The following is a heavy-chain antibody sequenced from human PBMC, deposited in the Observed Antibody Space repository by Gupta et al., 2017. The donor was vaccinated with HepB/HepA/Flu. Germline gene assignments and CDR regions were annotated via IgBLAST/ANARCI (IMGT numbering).Heavy chain of an antibody. D-gene: IGHD4-11*01. CDR2: IYPGDSDT. J-gene: IGHJ2*01. CDR3: ARPGPYSFTPHWYFDL. CDR1: GYSFTRYY. V-gene: IGHV5-51*01. Sequence: EVQLVQSGAEVKKPGESLKLSCKGSGYSFTRYYIGWVRQMPGKGLEWMGTIYPGDSDTRYSPSFQGQVTISADKSINTAYLQWSSLKASDTAMYYCARPGPYSFTPHWYFDLWGRGTLVTVSS.